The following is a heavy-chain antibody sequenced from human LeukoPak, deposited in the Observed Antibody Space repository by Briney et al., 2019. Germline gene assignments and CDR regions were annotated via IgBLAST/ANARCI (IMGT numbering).Heavy chain of an antibody. V-gene: IGHV3-23*01. Sequence: PGGSLRLSCAASGFTFSSYAMNWVRQAPGKGLEWVSAISGSGGSTYYADSVKGRFTISRDNSKNTLYLQMNSLRAEDTAVYYCQSSGWRTTDFDYWGQGTLVTVSS. CDR3: QSSGWRTTDFDY. D-gene: IGHD6-19*01. CDR2: ISGSGGST. CDR1: GFTFSSYA. J-gene: IGHJ4*02.